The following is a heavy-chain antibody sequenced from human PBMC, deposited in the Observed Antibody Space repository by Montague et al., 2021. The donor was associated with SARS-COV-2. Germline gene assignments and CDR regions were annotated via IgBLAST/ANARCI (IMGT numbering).Heavy chain of an antibody. J-gene: IGHJ2*01. CDR3: ARTTWLRGYFDL. V-gene: IGHV4-39*07. CDR1: GGSIRSSSYY. CDR2: IYYSGST. Sequence: SETLSLTCTVSGGSIRSSSYYWGWIRQPPGKGLECIGSIYYSGSTYYNPSLKSRVTISVDTSKNHFSLKLSSVTAADTAVYYCARTTWLRGYFDLWGRGTLVPVSS. D-gene: IGHD5-12*01.